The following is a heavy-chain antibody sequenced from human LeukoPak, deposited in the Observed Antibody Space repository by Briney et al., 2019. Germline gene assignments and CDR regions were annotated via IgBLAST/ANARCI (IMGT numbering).Heavy chain of an antibody. Sequence: GGSLRLSCAASGFTFSNYWMSWVRQAPGKGLEWVANIYKDGSEKYYVDSWTGRVTISRDNAKNSLYLQMNSLRAEDTAVYYCARRYCSGGSCYSVDYWGQGTLVTVSS. V-gene: IGHV3-7*01. CDR2: IYKDGSEK. J-gene: IGHJ4*02. CDR1: GFTFSNYW. D-gene: IGHD2-15*01. CDR3: ARRYCSGGSCYSVDY.